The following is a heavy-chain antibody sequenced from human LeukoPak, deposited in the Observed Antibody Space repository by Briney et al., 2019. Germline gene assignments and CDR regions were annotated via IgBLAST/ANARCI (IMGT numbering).Heavy chain of an antibody. CDR3: AKRDGYNSNPLKD. J-gene: IGHJ4*02. CDR1: GFTFRGYA. D-gene: IGHD5-24*01. Sequence: GGSLRLSCAASGFTFRGYAMSWVRQAPGKGLEWVSAISGSGSSTYYADSVKGRFTISRDNSKNTLYLQMNSLRAEDTALYYCAKRDGYNSNPLKDWGQGTLVTVSS. V-gene: IGHV3-23*01. CDR2: ISGSGSST.